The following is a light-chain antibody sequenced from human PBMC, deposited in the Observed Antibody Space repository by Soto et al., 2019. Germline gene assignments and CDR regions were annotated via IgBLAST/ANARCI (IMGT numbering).Light chain of an antibody. J-gene: IGKJ1*01. Sequence: DIRMTQSPSSLSASVGDTVTITCRASQGISDYLSWFQHKPGEAPKLLIYTASSLQGGVPLRFSGAGSRTDFSLTISGLQPEDSATYYCQQTYTFPWTFGQGTREDIK. CDR1: QGISDY. CDR2: TAS. CDR3: QQTYTFPWT. V-gene: IGKV1-39*01.